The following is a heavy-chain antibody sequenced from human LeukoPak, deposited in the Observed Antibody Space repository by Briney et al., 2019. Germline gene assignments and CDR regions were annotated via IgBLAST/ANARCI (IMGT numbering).Heavy chain of an antibody. CDR3: ARSRRDGDYLFNAFDI. D-gene: IGHD4-17*01. V-gene: IGHV3-48*04. J-gene: IGHJ3*02. Sequence: GGSLRLSCAASGFTFSSYTMNWVRQAPGKGLEWISSISNPSSTIYYADSVKGRFTVSRDNARNSLELQMNSLRAEDTAVYYCARSRRDGDYLFNAFDIWGQGTMVTVSS. CDR1: GFTFSSYT. CDR2: ISNPSSTI.